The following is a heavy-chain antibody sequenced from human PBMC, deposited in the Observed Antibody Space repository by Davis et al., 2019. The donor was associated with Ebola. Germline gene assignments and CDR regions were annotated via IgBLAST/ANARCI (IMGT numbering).Heavy chain of an antibody. CDR1: GFTFSSYG. CDR2: PSYDGGNR. D-gene: IGHD3-3*01. V-gene: IGHV3-30*03. Sequence: PGGSLRLSCVVSGFTFSSYGMHWVRQAPAKGLAWVAVPSYDGGNRYYADFVKGRFTISRDNSKNTLYLQINSLRDEDTAVYYCVGGVAIWAYYYYGMDVWGQGTTVTVSS. CDR3: VGGVAIWAYYYYGMDV. J-gene: IGHJ6*02.